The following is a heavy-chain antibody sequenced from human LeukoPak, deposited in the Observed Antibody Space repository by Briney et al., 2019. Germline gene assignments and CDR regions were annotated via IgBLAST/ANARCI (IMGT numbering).Heavy chain of an antibody. CDR2: IYHTGNT. Sequence: SETLSLTCAVAGYSISSGYYWAWIRQPPGRGLEWIANIYHTGNTYYNPSLNSRVTMSVDTSKNQFSLKLSSVTAADTAVYYCARSGPYSSSSHYYYYYMDVWGKGTTVTVSS. CDR3: ARSGPYSSSSHYYYYYMDV. CDR1: GYSISSGYY. J-gene: IGHJ6*03. V-gene: IGHV4-38-2*01. D-gene: IGHD6-6*01.